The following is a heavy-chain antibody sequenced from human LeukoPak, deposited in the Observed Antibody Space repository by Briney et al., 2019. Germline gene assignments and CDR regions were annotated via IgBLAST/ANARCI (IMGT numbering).Heavy chain of an antibody. J-gene: IGHJ3*02. CDR2: FDPEDGER. D-gene: IGHD3-10*01. CDR1: GYTLTELS. Sequence: ASVKLSCKVSGYTLTELSMHWVRQAPGKGLEWMGGFDPEDGERIYAQKFQGRVTMTEDTSTDTAYMELSSLRSEDTAVYYCATSHSYYYDAFDIWGQGTMVTVSS. CDR3: ATSHSYYYDAFDI. V-gene: IGHV1-24*01.